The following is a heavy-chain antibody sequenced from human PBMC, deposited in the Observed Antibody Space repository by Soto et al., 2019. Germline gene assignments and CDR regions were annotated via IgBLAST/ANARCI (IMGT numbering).Heavy chain of an antibody. Sequence: GASVKVSCKASGGTFSSYAISWVRQAPGQGLEWIGGIIPIFGTANYAQKFQGRVTITADESTSTAYMELSSLRSEDTAVYYCARDPLEDWDSGGYYGVYYYYYGMDVWGQGTTVAVSS. D-gene: IGHD3-22*01. CDR2: IIPIFGTA. J-gene: IGHJ6*02. CDR3: ARDPLEDWDSGGYYGVYYYYYGMDV. V-gene: IGHV1-69*13. CDR1: GGTFSSYA.